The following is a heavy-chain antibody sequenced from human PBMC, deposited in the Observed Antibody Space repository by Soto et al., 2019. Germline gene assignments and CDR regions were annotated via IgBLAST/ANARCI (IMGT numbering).Heavy chain of an antibody. J-gene: IGHJ4*02. V-gene: IGHV2-5*02. CDR2: IYWDDDK. CDR1: GFSLTETGMG. CDR3: AHKRSGYFDY. Sequence: QITLKESGPTLVKPTQTLTLTCTFSGFSLTETGMGVGWIRQTPGKALERLDLIYWDDDKRYSTSLKRGLIISKDASKNQVVLTKTNVDAVDTATYYCAHKRSGYFDYWCQGSLVTVSS.